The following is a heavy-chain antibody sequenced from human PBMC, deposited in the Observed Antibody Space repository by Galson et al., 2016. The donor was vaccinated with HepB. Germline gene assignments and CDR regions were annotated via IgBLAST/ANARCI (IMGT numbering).Heavy chain of an antibody. CDR1: GFTFSSYA. Sequence: SLRLSCAASGFTFSSYAMSWVRQAPGKGLEWLAVISYDGSKQYYADSVKGRFTISRDNSKSTLFLQMNGLRVDDTALYYCAREAADDFDTSGYFDYWGQGTLVTVSS. CDR3: AREAADDFDTSGYFDY. J-gene: IGHJ4*02. V-gene: IGHV3-30*04. CDR2: ISYDGSKQ. D-gene: IGHD6-25*01.